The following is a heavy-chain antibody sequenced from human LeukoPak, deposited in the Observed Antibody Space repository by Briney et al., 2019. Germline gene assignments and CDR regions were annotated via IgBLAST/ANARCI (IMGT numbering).Heavy chain of an antibody. D-gene: IGHD3-3*01. V-gene: IGHV4-38-2*02. CDR3: ARVRFLEWLFVNHYWFDP. CDR1: GYSISSGYY. Sequence: SETLSLTCTVSGYSISSGYYWGWIRQPPGKGLEWIGSIYHSGSTYYNPSLKSRVTISVDTSKNQFSLKLSSVTAADTAVYYCARVRFLEWLFVNHYWFDPWGQGTLVTVSS. CDR2: IYHSGST. J-gene: IGHJ5*02.